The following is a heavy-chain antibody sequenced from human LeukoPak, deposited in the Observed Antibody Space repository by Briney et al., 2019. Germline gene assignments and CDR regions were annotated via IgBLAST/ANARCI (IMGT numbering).Heavy chain of an antibody. J-gene: IGHJ6*03. Sequence: SETLSLTCAVYGGSFSGYYWSWIRQPPGKGLEWIGEINHSGSTNYNPSLKSRVTISVDTSKNQFSLKLSSVTAADTAVYYCARHYGVDTVPLYLYYYYMDVWGKGTTVTISS. CDR3: ARHYGVDTVPLYLYYYYMDV. V-gene: IGHV4-34*01. CDR1: GGSFSGYY. D-gene: IGHD5-18*01. CDR2: INHSGST.